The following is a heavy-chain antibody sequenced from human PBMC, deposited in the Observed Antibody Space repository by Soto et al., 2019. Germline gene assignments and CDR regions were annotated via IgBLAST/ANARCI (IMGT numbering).Heavy chain of an antibody. V-gene: IGHV4-30-2*01. J-gene: IGHJ6*02. D-gene: IGHD4-17*01. CDR1: GGSISSGGYS. CDR3: ARAHYGDYGYGMDV. CDR2: IYHSGYT. Sequence: QLQLQESGSGLVKPSQTLSLTCAVSGGSISSGGYSWSWIRPPPGKGLEWIGYIYHSGYTYYNPSLKSRVTISVDRSKNQFSLKLSSVTAADTAVYYCARAHYGDYGYGMDVWGQGTTVTVSS.